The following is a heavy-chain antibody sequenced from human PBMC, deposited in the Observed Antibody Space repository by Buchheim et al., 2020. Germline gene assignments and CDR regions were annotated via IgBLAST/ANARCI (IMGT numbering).Heavy chain of an antibody. Sequence: QVQLQQWGAGLLKPSETLSLTCAVYGGSFSGYYWSWIRQPPGKGLEWIGEINHSGSTNYNPSLKSRVTITVDTAKNQFSLNMSSVSAADTAVYYCARAVGSTVTGYYCYYGMDVWGQGTT. CDR2: INHSGST. CDR1: GGSFSGYY. J-gene: IGHJ6*02. V-gene: IGHV4-34*01. CDR3: ARAVGSTVTGYYCYYGMDV. D-gene: IGHD4-17*01.